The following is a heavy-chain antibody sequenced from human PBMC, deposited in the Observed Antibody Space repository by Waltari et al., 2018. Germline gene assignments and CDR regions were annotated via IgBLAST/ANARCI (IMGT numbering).Heavy chain of an antibody. D-gene: IGHD2-8*01. Sequence: EVQLVETGGGLIQPGGSLRLSCAASEFSVSNNYLAWVRQAPGKGLECVSIMHVSDNAYYADSVKGRFTISRDNSKNTLFLQMNSLKVEDTAIYYCACGFSNDGAYLFYWGQGTLVTVSS. CDR3: ACGFSNDGAYLFY. CDR1: EFSVSNNY. J-gene: IGHJ4*02. CDR2: MHVSDNA. V-gene: IGHV3-53*02.